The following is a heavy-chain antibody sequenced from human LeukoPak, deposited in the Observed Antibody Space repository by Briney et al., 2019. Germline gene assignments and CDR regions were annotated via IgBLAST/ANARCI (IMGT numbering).Heavy chain of an antibody. V-gene: IGHV3-64*01. J-gene: IGHJ4*02. CDR3: ATGEGITGTNYIPDFDY. Sequence: GSLRLSCAASGFTFSSYAMHWVRQAPGKGLEYVSAISSNGGSTYYANSVKGRFTISRDNSKNTLYLQMGSLRAEDTAVYYCATGEGITGTNYIPDFDYWGQGTLVTVSS. CDR1: GFTFSSYA. D-gene: IGHD1-7*01. CDR2: ISSNGGST.